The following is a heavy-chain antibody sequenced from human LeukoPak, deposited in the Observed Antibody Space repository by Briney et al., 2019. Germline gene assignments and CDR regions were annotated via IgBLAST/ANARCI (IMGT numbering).Heavy chain of an antibody. CDR1: GFTISGYW. J-gene: IGHJ4*02. Sequence: GGSLRLSSVASGFTISGYWRCWVRPAPGEGLRWVAKLKQDGTEKYYLDSVKGPLTPSTDTAKNSLYLQMNSPRAEDTGMYYCATGAEQLGYWGEGTL. CDR2: LKQDGTEK. D-gene: IGHD6-13*01. V-gene: IGHV3-7*03. CDR3: ATGAEQLGY.